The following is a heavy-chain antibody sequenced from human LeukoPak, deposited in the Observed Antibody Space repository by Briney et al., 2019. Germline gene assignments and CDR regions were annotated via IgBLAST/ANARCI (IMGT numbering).Heavy chain of an antibody. Sequence: GESLTLSCAASGFTFSSYSMNWVSQPPGNLLEWVSSISTISNQIYHADSVKGRVTISRDNDKNSLYLQMNSMRAEDTAVYYCARDLRADYYDSSGDAFDIWGQGTMVTVSS. J-gene: IGHJ3*02. CDR1: GFTFSSYS. CDR2: ISTISNQI. CDR3: ARDLRADYYDSSGDAFDI. D-gene: IGHD3-22*01. V-gene: IGHV3-21*01.